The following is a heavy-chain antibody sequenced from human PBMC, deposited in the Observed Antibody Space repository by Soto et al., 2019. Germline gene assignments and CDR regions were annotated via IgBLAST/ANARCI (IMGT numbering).Heavy chain of an antibody. CDR2: ISGSGTTT. D-gene: IGHD2-2*01. V-gene: IGHV3-23*01. Sequence: EVQLLESGGGLVQPGGSLRLSCAASGLSFSHYAMNWVRQAPGKGLEWVSSISGSGTTTYYADSVKGRFTISSDHSKSTLYLQMTSLRAEDTAVYFCAKGGLYCNRASCSISAPTYFDYWGQGAPVTVSS. CDR1: GLSFSHYA. CDR3: AKGGLYCNRASCSISAPTYFDY. J-gene: IGHJ4*02.